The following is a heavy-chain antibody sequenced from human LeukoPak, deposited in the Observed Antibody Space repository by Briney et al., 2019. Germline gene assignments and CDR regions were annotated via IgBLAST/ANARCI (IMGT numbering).Heavy chain of an antibody. CDR2: IYAGGST. V-gene: IGHV3-53*01. J-gene: IGHJ6*02. Sequence: GGSLRLSCAVSGFFVSSDYMSWVRQAPGKGLEWVSLIYAGGSTYYADSVKGGFTISRDNSKNTLYLQMNSLRAEDTAVYYCARDGRYGALTFVYYYGMDVWGQGTTVTVSS. CDR3: ARDGRYGALTFVYYYGMDV. CDR1: GFFVSSDY. D-gene: IGHD3-10*01.